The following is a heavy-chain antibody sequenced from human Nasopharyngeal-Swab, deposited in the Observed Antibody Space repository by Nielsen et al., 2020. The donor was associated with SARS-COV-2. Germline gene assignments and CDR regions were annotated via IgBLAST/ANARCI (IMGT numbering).Heavy chain of an antibody. CDR3: ARVFWGYCSSISCSNYYYYYYMDV. Sequence: WIRQPPGKGLEWIGYIYYSGSTYYNPSLKSRVTISVDTSKNQFSLKLSSVTAADTAVYYCARVFWGYCSSISCSNYYYYYYMDVWGKGTTVTVSS. CDR2: IYYSGST. D-gene: IGHD2-2*01. J-gene: IGHJ6*03. V-gene: IGHV4-31*02.